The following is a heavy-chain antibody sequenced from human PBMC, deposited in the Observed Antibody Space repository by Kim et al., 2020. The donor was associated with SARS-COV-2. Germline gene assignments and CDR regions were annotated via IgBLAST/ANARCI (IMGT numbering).Heavy chain of an antibody. Sequence: YADSVKGRFTISRDNAKNSLYLQMNSLRAEDTAVYYCARRGILEWLFPDYWGQGTLVTVSS. CDR3: ARRGILEWLFPDY. J-gene: IGHJ4*02. D-gene: IGHD3-3*01. V-gene: IGHV3-48*03.